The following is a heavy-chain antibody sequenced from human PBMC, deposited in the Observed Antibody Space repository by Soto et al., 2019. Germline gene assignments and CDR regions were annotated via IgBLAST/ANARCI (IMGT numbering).Heavy chain of an antibody. CDR1: GYSFTSYW. J-gene: IGHJ6*01. Sequence: PGDSLKISCKGSGYSFTSYWIGWVRQMPGKGLEWMGIIYPGDSDTRYSPSFQGQVTISAAKSISTAYLQWSSLKASDTAMYYCARGNYGSGTRYHSNGMDVWGQGTTVNVSS. CDR3: ARGNYGSGTRYHSNGMDV. V-gene: IGHV5-51*01. D-gene: IGHD3-10*01. CDR2: IYPGDSDT.